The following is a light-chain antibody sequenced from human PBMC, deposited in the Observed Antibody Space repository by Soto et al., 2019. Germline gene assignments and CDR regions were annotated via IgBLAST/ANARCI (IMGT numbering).Light chain of an antibody. Sequence: DIQMTQSPSSLSASVGDRVTITCRASQSISTYLNWYQQKPGKAPKLLIYHSSTLQSGVPSRFSGSGSGTDFTLTISSLQPEDFATYYCQQGYSTITFGQGTRLEIK. CDR2: HSS. J-gene: IGKJ5*01. CDR1: QSISTY. CDR3: QQGYSTIT. V-gene: IGKV1-39*01.